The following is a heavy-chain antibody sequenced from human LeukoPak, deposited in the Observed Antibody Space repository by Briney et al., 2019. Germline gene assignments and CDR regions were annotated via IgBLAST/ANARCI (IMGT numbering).Heavy chain of an antibody. CDR3: AMRGDSPEYFHH. D-gene: IGHD2-21*02. V-gene: IGHV3-30*02. Sequence: PGGSLRLSCAASGFTFSSYGMHWVRQAPGKGLEWVAFIRYDGSNKYYANSVKGRFTISRDNSKNTLYLQMNSLRPEDTAVYYCAMRGDSPEYFHHWGQGTLVTVSS. J-gene: IGHJ1*01. CDR1: GFTFSSYG. CDR2: IRYDGSNK.